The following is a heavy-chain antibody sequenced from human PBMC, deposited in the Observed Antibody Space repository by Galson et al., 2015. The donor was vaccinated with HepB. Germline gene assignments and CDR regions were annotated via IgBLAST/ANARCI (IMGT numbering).Heavy chain of an antibody. CDR1: GFTFSSYA. D-gene: IGHD3-22*01. V-gene: IGHV3-23*01. CDR2: ISGSGGST. J-gene: IGHJ4*02. CDR3: AKGIRDYYAGDY. Sequence: SLRLSCAASGFTFSSYAMSWVRQAPGKGLEWVSAISGSGGSTYYADSVKGRFTISRDNSKNTLYLQMNSLRAEDTAVYYCAKGIRDYYAGDYWGQGTLVTVSS.